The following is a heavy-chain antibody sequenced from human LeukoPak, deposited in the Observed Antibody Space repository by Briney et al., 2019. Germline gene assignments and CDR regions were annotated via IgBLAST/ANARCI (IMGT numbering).Heavy chain of an antibody. Sequence: GGSLRLSCAASGFTVSSNYMSWVRQAPGKGLEWVSVIYSGGSTYYADSVKGRFTISRDNSKNTLYLQMNSLRAEDTAVYYCARDRIVVVTATLYYYYGMDVWGQGTTVTVSS. D-gene: IGHD2-21*02. CDR2: IYSGGST. V-gene: IGHV3-53*05. CDR3: ARDRIVVVTATLYYYYGMDV. J-gene: IGHJ6*02. CDR1: GFTVSSNY.